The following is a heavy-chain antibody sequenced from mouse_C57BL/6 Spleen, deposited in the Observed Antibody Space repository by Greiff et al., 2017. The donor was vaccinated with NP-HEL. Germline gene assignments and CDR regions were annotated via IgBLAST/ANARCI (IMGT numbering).Heavy chain of an antibody. J-gene: IGHJ3*01. CDR2: ISDGGSYT. CDR3: ARDYDYDGGAWFAY. V-gene: IGHV5-4*01. CDR1: GFTFSSYA. Sequence: EVMLVESGGGLVKPGGSLKLSCAASGFTFSSYAMSWVRQTPEKRLEWVATISDGGSYTYYPDNVKGRFTISRDNAKNNLYLQMSHLKSEDTAMYYCARDYDYDGGAWFAYWGQGTLVTVSA. D-gene: IGHD2-4*01.